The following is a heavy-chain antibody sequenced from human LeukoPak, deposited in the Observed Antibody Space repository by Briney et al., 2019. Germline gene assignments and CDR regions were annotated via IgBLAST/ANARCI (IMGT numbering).Heavy chain of an antibody. J-gene: IGHJ4*02. CDR3: ARKREDYGDYDY. CDR1: GYTFTGYY. V-gene: IGHV1-2*02. D-gene: IGHD4-17*01. CDR2: INPNSGGT. Sequence: ASVKVSCKASGYTFTGYYMHWVRQAPGQGLEWMGWINPNSGGTHYAQKFQGRVTVTRDTSISTTYMDLSRLRSDDTAVYYCARKREDYGDYDYWGQGTLVTVSS.